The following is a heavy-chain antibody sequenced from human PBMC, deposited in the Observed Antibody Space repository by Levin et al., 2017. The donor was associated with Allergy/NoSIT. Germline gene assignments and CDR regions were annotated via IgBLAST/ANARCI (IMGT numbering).Heavy chain of an antibody. V-gene: IGHV3-23*01. J-gene: IGHJ4*02. CDR3: AKDQRYSSGWTTWDY. CDR1: GFTFSSYA. CDR2: ISGSGGST. Sequence: LSLTCAASGFTFSSYAMSWVRQAPGKGLEWVSAISGSGGSTYYADSVKGRFTISRDNSKNTLYLQMNSLRAEDTAVYYCAKDQRYSSGWTTWDYWGQGTLVTVSS. D-gene: IGHD6-19*01.